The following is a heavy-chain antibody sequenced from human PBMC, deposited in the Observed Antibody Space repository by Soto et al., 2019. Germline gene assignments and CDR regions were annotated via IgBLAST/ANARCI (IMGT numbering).Heavy chain of an antibody. V-gene: IGHV1-18*01. CDR1: GYGFTTYD. Sequence: QVHLVQSGAEVKKPRASVKVSCKGSGYGFTTYDITWVRQAPGQGLEWMAWISAHNGNTNYAQKLQGRVTVTSDTSTSTAYIELRSLRSDDTAVYYCARGRYGDYWGQGALVTVSS. CDR2: ISAHNGNT. CDR3: ARGRYGDY. J-gene: IGHJ4*02. D-gene: IGHD1-1*01.